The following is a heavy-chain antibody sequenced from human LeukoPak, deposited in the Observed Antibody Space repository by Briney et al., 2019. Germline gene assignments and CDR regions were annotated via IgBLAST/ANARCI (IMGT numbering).Heavy chain of an antibody. CDR1: GFTFSSYA. CDR2: ISGSGGST. V-gene: IGHV3-23*01. J-gene: IGHJ4*02. Sequence: GGSLRLSCAASGFTFSSYAMSWVRQAPGKGLEWVSAISGSGGSTYYADSVKGRFTISRDNSKSTLYLQMNSLRAEDTAVYYCAKWGDIVVVPAAYGGFDYWGQGTLVTVSS. CDR3: AKWGDIVVVPAAYGGFDY. D-gene: IGHD2-2*01.